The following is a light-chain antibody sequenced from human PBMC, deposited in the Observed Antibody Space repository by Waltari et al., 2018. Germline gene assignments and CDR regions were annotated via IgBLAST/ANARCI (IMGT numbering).Light chain of an antibody. CDR2: DAS. J-gene: IGKJ3*01. CDR3: QRSNWPST. V-gene: IGKV3-11*01. CDR1: QSVSSY. Sequence: EIVLTQSPATLSLSPGERATLSCRASQSVSSYLAWYQQKPGQAPRLLIYDASNRATGIPARFSGSGSGTDFTLTISSLEPEDFAVYYCQRSNWPSTFGPGTKVDIK.